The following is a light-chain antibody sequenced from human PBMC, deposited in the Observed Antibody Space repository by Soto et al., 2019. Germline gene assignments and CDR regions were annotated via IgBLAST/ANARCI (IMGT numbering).Light chain of an antibody. CDR2: GAS. J-gene: IGKJ1*01. V-gene: IGKV3-15*01. CDR1: QSFGSN. CDR3: QQYNDWPPWT. Sequence: EIVMTQSPATLSVSPGERATLSCRASQSFGSNLAWYQQKRGQAPRLLIYGASTRATGIPARFSGSGSGTEFTLTITSLQSEDFAVYYCQQYNDWPPWTFGQGTKVEFK.